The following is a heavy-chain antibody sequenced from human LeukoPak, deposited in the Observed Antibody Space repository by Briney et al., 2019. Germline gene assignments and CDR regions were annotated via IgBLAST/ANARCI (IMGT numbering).Heavy chain of an antibody. J-gene: IGHJ4*02. V-gene: IGHV3-23*01. Sequence: PGGSLRLSCAASGFTFSSYAMSWVRQAPGKGLEWVSAISGSDGSTYYADSVKGRFTISRDNSKNTLYLQMNSLRAEDTAVYYCAKAGFRSGYYFDYWGQGTLVTVSS. CDR1: GFTFSSYA. D-gene: IGHD3-22*01. CDR2: ISGSDGST. CDR3: AKAGFRSGYYFDY.